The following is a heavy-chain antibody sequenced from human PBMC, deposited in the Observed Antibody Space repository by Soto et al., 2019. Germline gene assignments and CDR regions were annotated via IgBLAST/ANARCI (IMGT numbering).Heavy chain of an antibody. CDR1: GASIRSTDYY. CDR3: VRTAREGAVAPHWFDR. V-gene: IGHV4-30-4*01. J-gene: IGHJ5*02. Sequence: SETLSLTCTVSGASIRSTDYYWSWIRQAPGKGLEWIGYVYYTGSTYYNPSLMSRLTISVDTSKNQFSLKLASVTAAETAVYYCVRTAREGAVAPHWFDRWGQGTQVTVSS. D-gene: IGHD2-21*02. CDR2: VYYTGST.